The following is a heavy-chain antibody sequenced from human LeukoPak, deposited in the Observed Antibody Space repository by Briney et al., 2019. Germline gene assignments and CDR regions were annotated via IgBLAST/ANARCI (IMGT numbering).Heavy chain of an antibody. Sequence: GESLRLSCAASGFAFSSYSMNWVRQAPGKGLEWVSYISGSSSAIYYADPVKGRFTISRDNAKNSLYLQMNSLRDEDTAVYYCARDWRYSSDYWGQGTLVTVSS. CDR3: ARDWRYSSDY. CDR1: GFAFSSYS. V-gene: IGHV3-48*02. J-gene: IGHJ4*02. D-gene: IGHD5-18*01. CDR2: ISGSSSAI.